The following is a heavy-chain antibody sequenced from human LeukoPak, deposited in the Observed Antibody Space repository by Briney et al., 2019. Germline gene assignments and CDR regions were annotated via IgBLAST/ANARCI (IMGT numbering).Heavy chain of an antibody. D-gene: IGHD4-17*01. V-gene: IGHV4-59*12. CDR2: IYHSGST. CDR1: GGSISRYY. Sequence: SETLSLTCTVSGGSISRYYWSWIRQPPGKGLEWIGYIYHSGSTYYNPSLKSRVTISVDRSKNQFSLKLSSVTAADTAVYYCARGGYGDYLPFDYWGQGTLVTVSS. CDR3: ARGGYGDYLPFDY. J-gene: IGHJ4*02.